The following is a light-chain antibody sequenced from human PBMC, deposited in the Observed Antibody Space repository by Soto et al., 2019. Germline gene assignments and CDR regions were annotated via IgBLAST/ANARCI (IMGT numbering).Light chain of an antibody. Sequence: VLSQSRATLSLTPGERATLYCRASLNVNSYLAWYQQKPGQAPRLLIYGAFKRATGIPDRFSGSGSGTDFTLTISRMEPEDFAVYCCQQYGSSPRTFGQGTKVDI. V-gene: IGKV3-20*01. CDR1: LNVNSY. CDR3: QQYGSSPRT. J-gene: IGKJ1*01. CDR2: GAF.